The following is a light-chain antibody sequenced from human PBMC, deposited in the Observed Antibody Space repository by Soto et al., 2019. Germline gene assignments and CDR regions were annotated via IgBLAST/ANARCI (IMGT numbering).Light chain of an antibody. Sequence: DIQMTQSPSTLSASVGDRVTITCRASQSISSWLAWYQQKPGKAPKLLIYKASSLESGVPSRFSGSGSGTEFTLTISSLQPDDFVTYYCQQYNSIRSTFGPGTKVDIK. CDR3: QQYNSIRST. CDR2: KAS. CDR1: QSISSW. J-gene: IGKJ3*01. V-gene: IGKV1-5*03.